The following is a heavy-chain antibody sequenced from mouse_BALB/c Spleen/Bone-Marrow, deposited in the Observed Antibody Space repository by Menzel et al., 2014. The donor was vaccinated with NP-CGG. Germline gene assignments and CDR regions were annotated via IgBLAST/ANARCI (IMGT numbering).Heavy chain of an antibody. J-gene: IGHJ1*01. CDR1: GYTFTSYY. Sequence: QVQLQQSGAELVKPGASVKLSCKASGYTFTSYYMYWVKQRPGQGLEWIGEINPSNGGTNFNEKFKSKATLTVDKSSSTAYRQLSRLTTEDSAVYYCTRSGTSWLRRSWYFDVWGAGTTVTVSS. V-gene: IGHV1S81*02. D-gene: IGHD2-2*01. CDR3: TRSGTSWLRRSWYFDV. CDR2: INPSNGGT.